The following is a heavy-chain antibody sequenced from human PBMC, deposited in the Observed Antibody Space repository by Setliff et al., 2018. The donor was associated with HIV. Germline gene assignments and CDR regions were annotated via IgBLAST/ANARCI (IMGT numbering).Heavy chain of an antibody. D-gene: IGHD5-12*01. CDR2: INPTGGSK. CDR3: ASAGAWQRNALDI. Sequence: ASVKVSCKPSGYSFTNHYMHWVRQAPGQGLEWMGVINPTGGSKRNTQKFQGRVAMTRDTYTSTVYMELSSLRSEDTAVYYCASAGAWQRNALDIWGQGTMVTVSS. J-gene: IGHJ3*02. CDR1: GYSFTNHY. V-gene: IGHV1-46*01.